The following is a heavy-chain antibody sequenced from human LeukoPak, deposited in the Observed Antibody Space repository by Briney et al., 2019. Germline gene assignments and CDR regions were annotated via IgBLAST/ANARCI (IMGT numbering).Heavy chain of an antibody. Sequence: ASVKVSCKASGYTFTGYYMHWVRQAPGQGLEWMGRINPNSGGTNYAQKFQGRVTMTRDTSISTAYMELSRLRSEDTAVYYCARHYSGNSGWFDPWGQGTLVTVSS. J-gene: IGHJ5*02. CDR1: GYTFTGYY. D-gene: IGHD1-26*01. CDR2: INPNSGGT. CDR3: ARHYSGNSGWFDP. V-gene: IGHV1-2*06.